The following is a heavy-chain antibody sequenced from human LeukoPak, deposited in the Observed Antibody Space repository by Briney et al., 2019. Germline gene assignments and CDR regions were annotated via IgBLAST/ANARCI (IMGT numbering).Heavy chain of an antibody. CDR1: AFTFSYYS. V-gene: IGHV3-48*04. Sequence: GGSLRLSCAASAFTFSYYSMNWVRQAPGKGLEWVSYISSGSSTIYYADSVKGRFTISRDNAKNSLYLQMNSLRAEDTAVYYCARDPHGSNTPFDYWGQGTLVTVSS. J-gene: IGHJ4*02. CDR2: ISSGSSTI. D-gene: IGHD5-24*01. CDR3: ARDPHGSNTPFDY.